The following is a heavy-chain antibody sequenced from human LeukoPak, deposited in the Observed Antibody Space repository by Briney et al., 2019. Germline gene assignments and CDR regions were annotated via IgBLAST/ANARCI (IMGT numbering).Heavy chain of an antibody. CDR3: ARMDYGGNSKTS. V-gene: IGHV4-38-2*02. CDR2: IYHSGST. D-gene: IGHD4-23*01. CDR1: GYSISSAYY. J-gene: IGHJ5*02. Sequence: SETLSLTCTVSGYSISSAYYWGWIRQPPGQGLEWIGSIYHSGSTYYNPSLKSRVTISVDTSKNQFSLKLSSVTAADTAVYYCARMDYGGNSKTSWGQGTLVTVSS.